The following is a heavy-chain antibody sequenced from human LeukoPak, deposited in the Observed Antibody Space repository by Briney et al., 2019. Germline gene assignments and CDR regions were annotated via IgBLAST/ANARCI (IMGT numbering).Heavy chain of an antibody. D-gene: IGHD3-10*01. V-gene: IGHV3-23*01. CDR1: GFTFSSYG. CDR3: ARDIRNYYDSGAYGWFDP. Sequence: GGSLRLSCAASGFTFSSYGMRWVRQAPGKGLECVSSISGSGRNVYYAGSVWGRFTISRDNSKNTVYLQMNSLRAKDTATYYCARDIRNYYDSGAYGWFDPWGQGTLVPVSS. CDR2: ISGSGRNV. J-gene: IGHJ5*02.